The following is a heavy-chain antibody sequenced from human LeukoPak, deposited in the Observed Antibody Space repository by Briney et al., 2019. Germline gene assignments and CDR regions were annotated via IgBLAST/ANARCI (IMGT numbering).Heavy chain of an antibody. CDR1: GFTFSSYA. J-gene: IGHJ4*02. D-gene: IGHD6-13*01. CDR2: ISYDGSNK. V-gene: IGHV3-30-3*01. CDR3: ARAPRIAAAGLLFDY. Sequence: GGSLRLSCAASGFTFSSYAMHWVRQAPGKGLEWVAVISYDGSNKYYADSVKGRFTISRDNSKNTLYLQMNSLRAEDTAVYYCARAPRIAAAGLLFDYWGQGTQVTVSS.